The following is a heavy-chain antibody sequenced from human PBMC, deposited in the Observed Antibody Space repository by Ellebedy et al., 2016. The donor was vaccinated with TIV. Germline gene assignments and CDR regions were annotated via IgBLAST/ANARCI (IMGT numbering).Heavy chain of an antibody. CDR1: GDSLSGSY. Sequence: MPSETLSLTCVVSGDSLSGSYWAWFRQTPGKGLEWIGEIHYSGSAEYDTSLESRVTISLDTSRSQFSLKLTSVTAADTAVYYCARGQPRRRKYAKGRPFDAWGQGTLVTVSS. J-gene: IGHJ4*02. V-gene: IGHV4-34*01. D-gene: IGHD2-2*01. CDR3: ARGQPRRRKYAKGRPFDA. CDR2: IHYSGSA.